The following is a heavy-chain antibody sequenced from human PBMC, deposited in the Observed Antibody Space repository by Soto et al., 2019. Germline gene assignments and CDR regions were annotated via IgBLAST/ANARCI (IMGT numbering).Heavy chain of an antibody. CDR3: ARDLRNYFFYYGMDV. CDR2: IYSGGST. D-gene: IGHD1-7*01. J-gene: IGHJ6*02. V-gene: IGHV3-53*01. Sequence: GGSLRLSCAASGFTVSSNYMSWVRQAPGKGLEWVSVIYSGGSTYYADSGKGRFTISRDNSKNTLYLQMNSLRAEDTAVYYCARDLRNYFFYYGMDVWGQGTTVTVSS. CDR1: GFTVSSNY.